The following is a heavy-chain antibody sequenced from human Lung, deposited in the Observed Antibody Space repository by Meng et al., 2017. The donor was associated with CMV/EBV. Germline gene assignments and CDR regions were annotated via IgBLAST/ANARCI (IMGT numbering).Heavy chain of an antibody. J-gene: IGHJ4*02. CDR1: GGSISSYY. CDR3: ARALKPDGYSYGYYFDY. CDR2: IYTSGST. V-gene: IGHV4-4*07. D-gene: IGHD5-18*01. Sequence: LXXTVSGGSISSYYWSWIRQPAGKGLEWIGRIYTSGSTNYNPSFKSRVTISVDRSKNQFSLKLSSVTAADTAVYYCARALKPDGYSYGYYFDYWGQGTXVTVAS.